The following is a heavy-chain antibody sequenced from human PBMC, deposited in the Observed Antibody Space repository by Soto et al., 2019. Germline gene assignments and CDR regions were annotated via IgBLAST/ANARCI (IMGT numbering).Heavy chain of an antibody. J-gene: IGHJ1*01. V-gene: IGHV1-69*13. CDR2: IIPIFGTA. D-gene: IGHD3-3*01. CDR3: ARAGAEIRTYYDFWREH. Sequence: GASVKVSCKASGGTFSSYAISWVRQAPGQGLEWMGGIIPIFGTANYAQKFQGRVTITADESTSTAYMELSSVTAADTAVYYCARAGAEIRTYYDFWREHWGQGTLVTVSS. CDR1: GGTFSSYA.